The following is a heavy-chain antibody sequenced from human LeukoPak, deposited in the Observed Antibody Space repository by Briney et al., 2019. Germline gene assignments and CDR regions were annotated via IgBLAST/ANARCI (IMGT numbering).Heavy chain of an antibody. J-gene: IGHJ6*03. CDR1: GGSISSYY. V-gene: IGHV4-4*07. CDR3: AREYSSSSRDYYYYYYMDV. D-gene: IGHD6-6*01. Sequence: SETLSLTCTVSGGSISSYYWSWIRQPAGKGLEWIGRIYTSGSTNYNPSLKSRVTMSVDTSKNQFSLKLSSVTAADTAVYYCAREYSSSSRDYYYYYYMDVWGKGTTVTVSS. CDR2: IYTSGST.